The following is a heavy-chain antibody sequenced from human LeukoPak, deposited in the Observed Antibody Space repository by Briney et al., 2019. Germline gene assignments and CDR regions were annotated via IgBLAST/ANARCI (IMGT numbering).Heavy chain of an antibody. CDR2: ISSSSSYI. CDR3: ATLQHCSSTSCYLRSLVGATHDAFDI. CDR1: GFTFSSYS. V-gene: IGHV3-21*01. J-gene: IGHJ3*02. D-gene: IGHD2-2*01. Sequence: GGSLRLSCAASGFTFSSYSMNWVRQAPGKGPEWVSSISSSSSYIYYADSVKGRFTISRDNAKNSLYLQMNSLRAEDTAVYYCATLQHCSSTSCYLRSLVGATHDAFDIWGQGTMVTVSS.